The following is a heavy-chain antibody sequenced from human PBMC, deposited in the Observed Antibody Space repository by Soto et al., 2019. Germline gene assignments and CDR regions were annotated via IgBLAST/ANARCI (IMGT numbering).Heavy chain of an antibody. V-gene: IGHV3-53*04. Sequence: EVQLVESGGGLVQPGGSLRLSCAASGFTVSSNYMSWVRQAPGKGLEWVSVIYSGGSTYYADSVKGRFTISRHNSKNTLYLQMNSLRAEDTAVYYCVRGRGSGWYGGDAFDIWGQGTMVTVSS. CDR3: VRGRGSGWYGGDAFDI. CDR2: IYSGGST. D-gene: IGHD6-19*01. CDR1: GFTVSSNY. J-gene: IGHJ3*02.